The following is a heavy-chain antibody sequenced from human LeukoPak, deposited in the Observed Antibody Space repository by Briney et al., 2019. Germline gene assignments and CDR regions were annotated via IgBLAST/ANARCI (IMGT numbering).Heavy chain of an antibody. D-gene: IGHD3-3*01. J-gene: IGHJ4*02. CDR2: ISVYNGNT. CDR3: ARAAYYDFWSGYHSHPTPFDY. V-gene: IGHV1-18*01. CDR1: GYTFTSYG. Sequence: GASVKVSCKASGYTFTSYGISWVRQAPGQGLEWMGWISVYNGNTNYAQKLQGRVTMTTDTSTSTAYMELRSLRSDDTAVYYCARAAYYDFWSGYHSHPTPFDYWGQGTLVTVSS.